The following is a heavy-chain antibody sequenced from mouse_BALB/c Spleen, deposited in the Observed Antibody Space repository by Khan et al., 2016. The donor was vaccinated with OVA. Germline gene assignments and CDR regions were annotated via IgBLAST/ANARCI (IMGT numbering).Heavy chain of an antibody. J-gene: IGHJ1*01. CDR3: ARYGNHGYFDV. CDR1: GYTFSSYW. CDR2: ILPGSDTT. Sequence: QVQLKESGAELMKPGASVKISCKATGYTFSSYWIEWIKQRPGHGLEWIGEILPGSDTTNYNEKFKGKATFTADTSSNTAYMQLSSLTSEDSAVYYCARYGNHGYFDVWGAGTTVTVSS. V-gene: IGHV1-9*01. D-gene: IGHD2-1*01.